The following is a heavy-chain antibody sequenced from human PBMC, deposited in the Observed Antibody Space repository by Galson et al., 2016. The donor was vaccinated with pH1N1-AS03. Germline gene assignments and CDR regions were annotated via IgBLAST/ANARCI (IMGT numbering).Heavy chain of an antibody. V-gene: IGHV3-21*01. CDR1: GFTFSTYT. Sequence: SLRLSCAASGFTFSTYTMNWVRQAPGKGLEWVAYISSSRFIYYADAVQGRFTISKDSPKNSVYLHMNGLRADDTAVYYCARDGGYSSGWIDFWGQGTLVSVSS. D-gene: IGHD3-22*01. J-gene: IGHJ4*02. CDR2: ISSSRFI. CDR3: ARDGGYSSGWIDF.